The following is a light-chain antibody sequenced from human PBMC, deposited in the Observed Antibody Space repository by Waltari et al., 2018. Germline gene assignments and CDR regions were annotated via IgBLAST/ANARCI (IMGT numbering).Light chain of an antibody. CDR3: CSYAGGATVL. V-gene: IGLV2-23*02. CDR2: EVS. J-gene: IGLJ3*02. CDR1: SSDVGAYNL. Sequence: QSALAQPASVSGSPGQSITISCSGTSSDVGAYNLVSRYQHHPGKAPKLTLFEVSARPSGISHRFSGSKSGNTASLTISGLQAEDEADYYCCSYAGGATVLFGGGTKLTVL.